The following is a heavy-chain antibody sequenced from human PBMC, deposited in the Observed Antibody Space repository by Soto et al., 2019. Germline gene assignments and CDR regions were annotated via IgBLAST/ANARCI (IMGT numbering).Heavy chain of an antibody. J-gene: IGHJ6*02. CDR1: GYSFTSYW. D-gene: IGHD5-12*01. CDR2: IYPGDSDT. V-gene: IGHV5-51*01. CDR3: AREGVAPYYYYGMAV. Sequence: GESLKISCKGSGYSFTSYWIGWVRQMPGKGLEWMGIIYPGDSDTRYSPSFQGQVTISADKSISTVYMELRSLRSDDTAVYYCAREGVAPYYYYGMAVWGQGTPVTVSS.